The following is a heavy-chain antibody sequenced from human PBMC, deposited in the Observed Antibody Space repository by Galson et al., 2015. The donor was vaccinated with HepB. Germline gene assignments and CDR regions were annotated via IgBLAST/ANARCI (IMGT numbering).Heavy chain of an antibody. J-gene: IGHJ6*02. CDR1: GGTFSSYA. D-gene: IGHD6-13*01. Sequence: SVKVSCKAPGGTFSSYAISWVRQAPGQGLEWMGGIIPIFGTANYAQKFQGRVTITADESTSTAYMELSSLRSEDTAVFYCATRAADSINYYYYYGMDVWGQGTTVTVSS. CDR3: ATRAADSINYYYYYGMDV. V-gene: IGHV1-69*13. CDR2: IIPIFGTA.